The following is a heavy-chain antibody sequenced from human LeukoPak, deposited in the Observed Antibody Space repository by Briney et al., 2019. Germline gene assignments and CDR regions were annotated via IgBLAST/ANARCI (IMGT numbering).Heavy chain of an antibody. D-gene: IGHD6-13*01. Sequence: SETLSLTCTVSGGSISNYFWSWIRQAPGKELEYIGFIYYSGNTNYNPSFKSRVTISVDTSKNQFSLKLSSVTAADTAVYYCARGPNMGYSSSWFRFDPWGQGTLVTVSS. J-gene: IGHJ5*02. V-gene: IGHV4-59*12. CDR1: GGSISNYF. CDR2: IYYSGNT. CDR3: ARGPNMGYSSSWFRFDP.